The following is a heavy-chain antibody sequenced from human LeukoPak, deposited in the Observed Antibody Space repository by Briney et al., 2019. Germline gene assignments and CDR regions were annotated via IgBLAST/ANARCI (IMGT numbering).Heavy chain of an antibody. CDR1: GGTFSSYA. D-gene: IGHD2-15*01. CDR2: IIPIFGTA. Sequence: GASVKVSCKASGGTFSSYAISWVRQAPGQGLEWMGGIIPIFGTANYAQKFQGSVTITTDESTSTAYMELSSLRSEDTAVYYCARHSFYYYYMDVWGKGTTVTVSS. CDR3: ARHSFYYYYMDV. V-gene: IGHV1-69*05. J-gene: IGHJ6*03.